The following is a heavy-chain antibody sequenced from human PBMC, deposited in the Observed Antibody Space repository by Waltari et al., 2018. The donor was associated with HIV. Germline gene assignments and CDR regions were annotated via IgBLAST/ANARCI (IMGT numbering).Heavy chain of an antibody. CDR3: AKDDSTGSSGYYPFHY. V-gene: IGHV3-23*04. CDR1: GLTFTNYA. J-gene: IGHJ4*02. Sequence: EVTLVESGGGLVQPGGYLRLSCAASGLTFTNYAMNWVPQAPGKGLEWVSAISGSGGSTYYADSAKGRFTISRDNSKNTLYLQMNSLRAEDTALYYCAKDDSTGSSGYYPFHYWGQGTLITVSS. D-gene: IGHD3-22*01. CDR2: ISGSGGST.